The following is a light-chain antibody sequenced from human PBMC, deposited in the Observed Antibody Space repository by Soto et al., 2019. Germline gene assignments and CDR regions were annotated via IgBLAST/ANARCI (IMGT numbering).Light chain of an antibody. V-gene: IGKV1-39*01. Sequence: RMSQSPASGSASVGDRETITCRASQNISTYLNWYQVQPGQAPKLLIYAASNLHSEVPSRFSGSGSGTEFTLTISSLQPDDFATYHCQQYETFSGTFGPGTNVDIK. CDR1: QNISTY. CDR2: AAS. J-gene: IGKJ1*01. CDR3: QQYETFSGT.